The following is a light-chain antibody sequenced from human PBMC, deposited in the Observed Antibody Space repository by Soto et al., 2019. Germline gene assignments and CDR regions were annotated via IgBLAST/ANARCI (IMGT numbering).Light chain of an antibody. Sequence: EMVLTQSPATLSLSPGERATLSCRASQSVSSYLAWYQQKPGQAPRLLIYDASNRATGIPARFSGSGSGTDFTLTISSLEPADFAVYYCQQRSNWPSITFGQGTRLEIK. CDR3: QQRSNWPSIT. J-gene: IGKJ5*01. CDR1: QSVSSY. V-gene: IGKV3-11*01. CDR2: DAS.